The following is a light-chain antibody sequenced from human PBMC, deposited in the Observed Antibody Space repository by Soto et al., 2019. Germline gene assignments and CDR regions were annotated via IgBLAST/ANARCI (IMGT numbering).Light chain of an antibody. V-gene: IGKV1-39*01. J-gene: IGKJ4*01. CDR2: DAS. CDR3: QQSYSTPLT. Sequence: DIQMTQSPSSLSASVGDRVTITCRASQSISSYLNWYQQKPGKAPKLLIYDASSLQSGVPSRFSGSGSGTDFTLTISSLQPEDFATYYCQQSYSTPLTFGGGTKGAIK. CDR1: QSISSY.